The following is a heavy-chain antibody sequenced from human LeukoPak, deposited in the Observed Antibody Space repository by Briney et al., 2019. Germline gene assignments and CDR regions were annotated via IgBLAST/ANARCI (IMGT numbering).Heavy chain of an antibody. V-gene: IGHV4-34*01. CDR2: INHSGST. J-gene: IGHJ4*02. D-gene: IGHD2-2*02. CDR3: ARGEGYCSSTSCYNFDY. Sequence: PGGSLRLSCAASGFTFSSYSMNWVRQPPGKGLEWIGEINHSGSTNYNPSLKSRVTISVDTSKNQFSLKLSSVTAADTAVYYCARGEGYCSSTSCYNFDYWGQGTLVTVSS. CDR1: GFTFSSYS.